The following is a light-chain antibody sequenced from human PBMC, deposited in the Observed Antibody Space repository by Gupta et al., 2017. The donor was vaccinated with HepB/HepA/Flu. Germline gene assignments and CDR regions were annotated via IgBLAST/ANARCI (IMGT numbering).Light chain of an antibody. Sequence: DIVMTPSPLSLPVTPGEPASISCRSSQSLLHSNGYNYLDWYLQKPGQSPQLLIYLGSNRASGVPDRFSGSGSGTYFTLKISRVEAEDVGVYYCMQALQTRSFGQGTKLEIK. CDR1: QSLLHSNGYNY. CDR2: LGS. V-gene: IGKV2-28*01. J-gene: IGKJ2*04. CDR3: MQALQTRS.